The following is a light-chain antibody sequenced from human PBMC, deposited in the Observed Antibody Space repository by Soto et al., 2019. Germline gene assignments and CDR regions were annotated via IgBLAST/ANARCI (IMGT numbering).Light chain of an antibody. CDR2: KAS. CDR3: QQSYSTPLT. V-gene: IGKV1-5*03. Sequence: DIQMTQSASTLSGSLGDRVTITCGAGQTISSWLAWYQQKPGKAPKLLIYKASTLKSGVPSRFSGSGYGTEFTLTISSLQTEDFATYYCQQSYSTPLTFGQGTKVDIK. CDR1: QTISSW. J-gene: IGKJ1*01.